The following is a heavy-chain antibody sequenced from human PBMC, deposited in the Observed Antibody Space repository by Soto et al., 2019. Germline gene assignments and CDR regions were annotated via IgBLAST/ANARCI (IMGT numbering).Heavy chain of an antibody. J-gene: IGHJ4*02. CDR2: ISSNGGST. CDR1: GFTFSSYA. CDR3: VKDSTAMVFVPFDY. D-gene: IGHD5-18*01. V-gene: IGHV3-64D*08. Sequence: GGSLRLSCSASGFTFSSYAMHWVRQAPGKGLEYVSAISSNGGSTYYADSVKGRFTISRDNSKNTLYLQMGSLRAEDTAVYYCVKDSTAMVFVPFDYWGQGTLVTVSS.